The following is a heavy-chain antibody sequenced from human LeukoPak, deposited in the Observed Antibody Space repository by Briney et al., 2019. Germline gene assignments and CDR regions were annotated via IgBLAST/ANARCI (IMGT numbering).Heavy chain of an antibody. D-gene: IGHD3-3*01. CDR1: GFTFSDYY. CDR2: ISSSGSTI. CDR3: ARGTGITIFGVVIANYYYYYMDV. J-gene: IGHJ6*03. V-gene: IGHV3-11*04. Sequence: GGSLRLSCAASGFTFSDYYMSWIRQAPGKGLEWVSYISSSGSTIYYADSVKGRFTISRDNAKNSLYLQMNSLRAEDTAVYYCARGTGITIFGVVIANYYYYYMDVWGKGTTVTVSS.